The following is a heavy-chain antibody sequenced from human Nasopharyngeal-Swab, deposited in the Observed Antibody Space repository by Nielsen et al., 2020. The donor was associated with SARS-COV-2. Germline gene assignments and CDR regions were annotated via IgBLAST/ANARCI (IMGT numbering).Heavy chain of an antibody. J-gene: IGHJ5*02. D-gene: IGHD6-13*01. CDR3: ARFGDPGIAAAGTWFDP. V-gene: IGHV5-51*01. CDR1: GYSFTSYW. CDR2: IYPGDSDT. Sequence: GESLKISCTGSGYSFTSYWIGWVRQMPGKGLEWMGIIYPGDSDTRYSPSFQGQVTISADKSISTAYLQWSSLKASDTAMYYCARFGDPGIAAAGTWFDPWGQGTLVTVSS.